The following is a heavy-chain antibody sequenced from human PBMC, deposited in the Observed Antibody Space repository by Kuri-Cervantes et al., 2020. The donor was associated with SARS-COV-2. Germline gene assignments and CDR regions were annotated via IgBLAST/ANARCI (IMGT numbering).Heavy chain of an antibody. V-gene: IGHV3-30*04. D-gene: IGHD1-26*01. CDR3: ARTYSGSYSDAFDI. J-gene: IGHJ3*02. CDR2: ISYDGSNK. CDR1: GFTFSSYA. Sequence: GESLKISCAASGFTFSSYAMHWVRQAPGKGLEWVAVISYDGSNKYYADSVKGRFTISRDNSKNTLYLQMNSLRAEDTAVYYCARTYSGSYSDAFDIWGQGTMVT.